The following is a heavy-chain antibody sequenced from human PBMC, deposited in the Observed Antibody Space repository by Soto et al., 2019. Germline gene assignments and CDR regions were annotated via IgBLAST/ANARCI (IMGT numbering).Heavy chain of an antibody. CDR3: AAAMVVAYFDY. V-gene: IGHV3-30-3*01. Sequence: GGSLRLSCAASGFTFSSYAMHWVRQAPGKGLEWVAVISYDGSNKYYADSVKGRFTISRDNSKNTLYLQMNSLRAEDTAVYYCAAAMVVAYFDYWGQGTLVTVSS. D-gene: IGHD2-15*01. CDR1: GFTFSSYA. CDR2: ISYDGSNK. J-gene: IGHJ4*02.